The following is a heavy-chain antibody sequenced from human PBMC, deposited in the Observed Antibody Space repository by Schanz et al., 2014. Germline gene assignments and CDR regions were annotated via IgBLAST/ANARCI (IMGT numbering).Heavy chain of an antibody. D-gene: IGHD1-1*01. CDR3: AKKVPAYNPFDS. CDR2: VPFDGSQK. J-gene: IGHJ4*02. CDR1: GFTFSGFW. Sequence: VQLAESGGGLVQPGGSLRLSCAASGFTFSGFWMTWVRQAPGKGLEWVAFVPFDGSQKFYADSVKGRFTISRDNSKNTLYLQMDSLRAEDTAVYFCAKKVPAYNPFDSWGQGTLVTVSS. V-gene: IGHV3-30*02.